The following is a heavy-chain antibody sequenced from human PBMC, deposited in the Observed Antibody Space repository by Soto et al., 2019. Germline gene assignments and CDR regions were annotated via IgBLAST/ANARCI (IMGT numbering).Heavy chain of an antibody. CDR1: GGSVSRDSNF. CDR2: IYYSGPS. D-gene: IGHD4-4*01. CDR3: ARGYSHYAH. Sequence: KPSETLSLTCTVSGGSVSRDSNFWSWIRQPPGKGLEWIGYIYYSGPSRYNPSLESRVTISIDSSKNQVSLTLTSVTAADTAVYYCARGYSHYAHWGRGTLVTV. V-gene: IGHV4-61*01. J-gene: IGHJ4*02.